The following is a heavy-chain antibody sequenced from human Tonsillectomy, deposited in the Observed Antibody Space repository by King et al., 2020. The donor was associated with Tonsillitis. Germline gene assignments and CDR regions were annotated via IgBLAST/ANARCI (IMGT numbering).Heavy chain of an antibody. Sequence: QLVQSGAEVKKPGESLKISCKVSGHSFTSYWIGWVRQMPGKGLEWMGIIYPGDSDTRYSPSFQGQVTISADKSISTAYLQWSSLKASDTAVYYCARRTYCSSTSCPANWLDPWGQGTRVTVSS. V-gene: IGHV5-51*03. CDR1: GHSFTSYW. CDR3: ARRTYCSSTSCPANWLDP. CDR2: IYPGDSDT. D-gene: IGHD2-2*01. J-gene: IGHJ5*02.